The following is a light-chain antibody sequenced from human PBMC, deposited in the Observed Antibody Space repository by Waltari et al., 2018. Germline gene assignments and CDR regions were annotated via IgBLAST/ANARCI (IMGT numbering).Light chain of an antibody. Sequence: QSALTQPASVSGSPGQSITISCTGPSSDVGGYDYVSWYQQHPGKAPKLMIYEVSSRPSGVSNRFSGSKSGNTASLTISGLQAEDEAHYYCNSYTSSLTLVFGGGTKLTVL. CDR3: NSYTSSLTLV. CDR2: EVS. V-gene: IGLV2-14*01. CDR1: SSDVGGYDY. J-gene: IGLJ2*01.